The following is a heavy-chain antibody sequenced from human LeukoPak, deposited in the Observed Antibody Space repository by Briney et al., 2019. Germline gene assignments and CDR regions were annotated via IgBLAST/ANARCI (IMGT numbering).Heavy chain of an antibody. CDR2: IHYSGSS. Sequence: KTSETLSLTCIVSGVSISNTNYYWNWIRQPPGKDLEWIGNIHYSGSSLYNASLRSRVTISVDTSKNQFSMKLNSVTAADTAVYYCARYSSSFGWFDPWGQGTLVTVSS. V-gene: IGHV4-39*01. CDR3: ARYSSSFGWFDP. D-gene: IGHD6-13*01. CDR1: GVSISNTNYY. J-gene: IGHJ5*02.